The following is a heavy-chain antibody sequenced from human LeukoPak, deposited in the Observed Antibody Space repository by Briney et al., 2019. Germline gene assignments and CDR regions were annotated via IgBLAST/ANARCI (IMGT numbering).Heavy chain of an antibody. Sequence: GASVKVSCKASGYTFTSYGISWVRQAPGQGLEWMGWISACNGNTNYAQKFQGRVTMTRDMSTSTVYMELSSLRSEDTAVYYCARGPHKRTYDRDNWFDPWGQGTLVTVSS. CDR3: ARGPHKRTYDRDNWFDP. CDR2: ISACNGNT. D-gene: IGHD3-3*01. CDR1: GYTFTSYG. J-gene: IGHJ5*02. V-gene: IGHV1-18*01.